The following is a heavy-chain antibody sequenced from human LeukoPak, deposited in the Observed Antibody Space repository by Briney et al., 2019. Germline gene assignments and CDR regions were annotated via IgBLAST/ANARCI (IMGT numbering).Heavy chain of an antibody. CDR2: INPNRGDT. D-gene: IGHD4-17*01. Sequence: ASVKCCPKASGYTFTNYYLHWVRQAPGHGLEWMGWINPNRGDTNYAQKFQGRVTMTRDTSISTAFMELTRLTSDDTAVYYCTRDLLGFATTPLSDWGQGILVTVSS. J-gene: IGHJ4*02. CDR1: GYTFTNYY. V-gene: IGHV1-2*02. CDR3: TRDLLGFATTPLSD.